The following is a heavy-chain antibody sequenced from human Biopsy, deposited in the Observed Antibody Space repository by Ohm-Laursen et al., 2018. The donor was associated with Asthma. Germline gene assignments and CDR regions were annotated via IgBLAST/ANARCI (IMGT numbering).Heavy chain of an antibody. CDR1: GGSISSGAYY. Sequence: TLSLTWTVSGGSISSGAYYWSWVRQPPGKGLEWIGYIYYIGSTYCNPSLKSRVAISLDTSKNQFSLKLSSVTAADTAVYFCARRGGVRRYFDYWGQGTLVTVSS. J-gene: IGHJ4*02. CDR2: IYYIGST. CDR3: ARRGGVRRYFDY. D-gene: IGHD3-16*01. V-gene: IGHV4-30-4*01.